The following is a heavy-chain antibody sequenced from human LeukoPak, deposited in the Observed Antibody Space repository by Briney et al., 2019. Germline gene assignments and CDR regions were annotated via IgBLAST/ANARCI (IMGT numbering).Heavy chain of an antibody. Sequence: SGGSLRLSCATSGFTFSNYEMNWVRQAPGKGLEWVSYISSRGSTQYYADSVKGRFTISRDNAKNSLYLQMNSLRVEDTAVYYCARDITGTTMGYGMDVWGQGTTVTVSS. CDR2: ISSRGSTQ. V-gene: IGHV3-48*03. CDR1: GFTFSNYE. D-gene: IGHD1-7*01. J-gene: IGHJ6*02. CDR3: ARDITGTTMGYGMDV.